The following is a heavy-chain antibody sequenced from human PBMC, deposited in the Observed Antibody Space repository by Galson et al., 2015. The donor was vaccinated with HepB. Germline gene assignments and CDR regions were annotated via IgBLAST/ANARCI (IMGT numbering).Heavy chain of an antibody. J-gene: IGHJ4*02. CDR2: ISYDGSNK. Sequence: SLRLSCAASGFTLSSYSMHWVRQAPGKGLEWVAVISYDGSNKYYADSVKGRFTISRDNSRKTLYLQMNSLRAEDTAVYYCAKDREYQLLYYFDYWGQGTLVTVSS. CDR1: GFTLSSYS. D-gene: IGHD2-2*01. V-gene: IGHV3-30*18. CDR3: AKDREYQLLYYFDY.